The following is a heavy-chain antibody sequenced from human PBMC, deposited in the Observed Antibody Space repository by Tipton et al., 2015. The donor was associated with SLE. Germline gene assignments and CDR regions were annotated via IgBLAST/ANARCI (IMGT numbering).Heavy chain of an antibody. Sequence: LRPSCAVYGGSFSGYYWSWIRQPPGKGLEWIGEINHSGSTNYNPSLKSRVTISVDTSKNQFSLKLSSVTAADTAVYYCARGARAYSSSWFGFDYWGQGTLVTVSS. CDR2: INHSGST. V-gene: IGHV4-34*01. CDR3: ARGARAYSSSWFGFDY. CDR1: GGSFSGYY. D-gene: IGHD6-13*01. J-gene: IGHJ4*02.